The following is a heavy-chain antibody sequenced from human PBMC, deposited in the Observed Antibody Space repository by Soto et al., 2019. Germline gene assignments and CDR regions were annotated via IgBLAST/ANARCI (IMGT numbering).Heavy chain of an antibody. CDR1: GFTCGSFW. V-gene: IGHV3-7*01. CDR2: INQDGSEK. J-gene: IGHJ5*02. Sequence: EMQLVESGGGLVQPGGSLRLSCGVSGFTCGSFWMGWVRQAPGKGLEWVANINQDGSEKYYVDSVKGRFTISRDNPRNSLYLQMDTLRVEDTAVYLCARQIRGLTPNWFDPWGQGTLVSVSS. CDR3: ARQIRGLTPNWFDP.